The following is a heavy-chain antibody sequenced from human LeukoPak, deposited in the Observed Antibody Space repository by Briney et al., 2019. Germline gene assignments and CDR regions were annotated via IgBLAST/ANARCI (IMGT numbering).Heavy chain of an antibody. V-gene: IGHV3-66*01. CDR2: IYSGGST. Sequence: GGSLRLSCAASGFTFSNYAMSWVRQAPGKGLEWVSVIYSGGSTYYADSVKGRFTISRDNSKNTLYLQMNSLRAEDTAVYYCARSPFGSGSYYNYWGQGTLVTVSS. D-gene: IGHD3-10*01. CDR1: GFTFSNYA. CDR3: ARSPFGSGSYYNY. J-gene: IGHJ4*02.